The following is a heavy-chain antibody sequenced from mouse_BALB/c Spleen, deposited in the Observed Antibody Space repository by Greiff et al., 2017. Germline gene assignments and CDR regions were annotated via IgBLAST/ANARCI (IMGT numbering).Heavy chain of an antibody. D-gene: IGHD2-4*01. CDR3: ANDYYYAMDY. V-gene: IGHV1-7*01. CDR1: GYTFTSYW. Sequence: QVQLKESGAELAKPGASVKMSCKASGYTFTSYWMHWVKQRPGQGLEWIGYINPSTGYTEYNQKFKDKATLIADKSSSTAYMQLSSLTSEDSAVYYCANDYYYAMDYWGQGTSVTVSS. CDR2: INPSTGYT. J-gene: IGHJ4*01.